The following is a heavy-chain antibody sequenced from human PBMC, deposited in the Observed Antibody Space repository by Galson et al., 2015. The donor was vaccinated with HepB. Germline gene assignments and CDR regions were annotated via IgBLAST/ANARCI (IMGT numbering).Heavy chain of an antibody. CDR1: GGSITTTNG. Sequence: SETLSLTCTVSGGSITTTNGWSWVRQPPGKGLEWIGEIYHRGSTNYNPSVKSRVSISLDKFKNQFSLKLTSLSAADTAVYYCARHVMPSTGGGTVVIQDEAFATWGRGTMVIVSS. CDR3: ARHVMPSTGGGTVVIQDEAFAT. V-gene: IGHV4-4*02. D-gene: IGHD4-23*01. J-gene: IGHJ3*02. CDR2: IYHRGST.